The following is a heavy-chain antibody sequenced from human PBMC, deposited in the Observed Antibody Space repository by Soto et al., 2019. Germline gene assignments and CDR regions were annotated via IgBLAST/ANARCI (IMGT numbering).Heavy chain of an antibody. CDR1: GGSVSSGCYS. CDR3: ARCPHGGMDV. J-gene: IGHJ6*02. V-gene: IGHV4-30-2*01. Sequence: LXLTCAVAGGSVSSGCYSWSWIRQPPGKGPEWIGYIYHSGSTYYNPSLKSRVTISVDRSKNQFSLKLSSVTAADTAVYYCARCPHGGMDVWGQGTTVTVSS. CDR2: IYHSGST.